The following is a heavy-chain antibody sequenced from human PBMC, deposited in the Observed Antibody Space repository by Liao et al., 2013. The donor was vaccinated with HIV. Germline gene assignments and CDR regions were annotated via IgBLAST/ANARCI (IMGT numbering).Heavy chain of an antibody. Sequence: QVQLQQWGAGLLKPSETLSLTCAVYGGSFSGYYWSWIRQPPGKGLEWIGEIQHSGSTNYNPSLKSRVTISVDTSKKQFSLKLSSVTAADTAVYYCARGRAYYDFWDLDRGFDYWGQGTLVTVSS. CDR3: ARGRAYYDFWDLDRGFDY. CDR1: GGSFSGYY. D-gene: IGHD3-3*01. J-gene: IGHJ4*02. CDR2: IQHSGST. V-gene: IGHV4-34*01.